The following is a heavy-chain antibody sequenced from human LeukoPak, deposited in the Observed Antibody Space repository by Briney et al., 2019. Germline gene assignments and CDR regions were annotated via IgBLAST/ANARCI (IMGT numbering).Heavy chain of an antibody. J-gene: IGHJ5*02. CDR1: AYTFTSYG. D-gene: IGHD1-20*01. CDR2: ISAYNGNT. CDR3: ARHITGTTSRWFDP. V-gene: IGHV1-18*01. Sequence: ASVKVSCTASAYTFTSYGISWVRQAPGQGPELMGWISAYNGNTNYAQKLQGRVTMTTDTSTSTAYMDLRSLRSDDTAVYYCARHITGTTSRWFDPWGQGTLVTVSS.